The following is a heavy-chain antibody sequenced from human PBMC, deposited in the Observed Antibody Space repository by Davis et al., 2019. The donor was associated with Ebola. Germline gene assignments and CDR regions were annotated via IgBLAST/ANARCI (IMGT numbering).Heavy chain of an antibody. J-gene: IGHJ5*01. CDR3: AKLNQAWWHDSWFDS. CDR1: GYTFTTFG. V-gene: IGHV1-18*01. D-gene: IGHD2-8*02. CDR2: ISPSNGNT. Sequence: AASVKVSCKASGYTFTTFGITWVRQAPGQGLEWMGWISPSNGNTNYAQKLQGRVTMTTDTSTTTAYMELRSLRSDDTAVYYCAKLNQAWWHDSWFDSWGQGTLVTVSS.